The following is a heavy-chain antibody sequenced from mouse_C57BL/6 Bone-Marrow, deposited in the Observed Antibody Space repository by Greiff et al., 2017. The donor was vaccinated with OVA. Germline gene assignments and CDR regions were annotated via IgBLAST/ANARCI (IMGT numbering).Heavy chain of an antibody. CDR3: ARGHYDYAMDY. J-gene: IGHJ4*01. Sequence: VQLQQPGAELVKPGASVKMSCKASGYTFTSYWITWVKQRPGQGLEWIGDLYPGSGSTNYNEKFKSNATLTVDTSSSTAYMQLSSLTSEDSAVYYCARGHYDYAMDYWGQGTSVTVSS. CDR2: LYPGSGST. V-gene: IGHV1-55*01. CDR1: GYTFTSYW. D-gene: IGHD1-1*02.